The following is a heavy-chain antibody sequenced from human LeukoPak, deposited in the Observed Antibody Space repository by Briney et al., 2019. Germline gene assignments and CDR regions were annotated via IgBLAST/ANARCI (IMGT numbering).Heavy chain of an antibody. CDR3: ARDNWKDEFYDY. J-gene: IGHJ4*02. D-gene: IGHD1-20*01. CDR2: INSDGSDT. CDR1: GFTFSSYW. V-gene: IGHV3-74*01. Sequence: PGGSLRLSCAASGFTFSSYWMHWVRRAPGKGLVWVSRINSDGSDTRYADSVKGRFTISRDNAKNTLYLQMSSLRVEDTAVYYCARDNWKDEFYDYWGQGILVTVSS.